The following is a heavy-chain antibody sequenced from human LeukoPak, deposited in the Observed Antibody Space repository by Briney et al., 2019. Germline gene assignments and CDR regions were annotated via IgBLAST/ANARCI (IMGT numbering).Heavy chain of an antibody. CDR2: IKQDGSEK. D-gene: IGHD3-22*01. Sequence: GGSLRLSCAAPGFTFSSYWMSWVRQAPGKGLEWVANIKQDGSEKYYVDSVKGRFTISRDNAKNSLYLQMNSLRAEDTAVYYCARDPDSSGYYARWGYWGQGTLVTVSS. J-gene: IGHJ4*02. V-gene: IGHV3-7*01. CDR3: ARDPDSSGYYARWGY. CDR1: GFTFSSYW.